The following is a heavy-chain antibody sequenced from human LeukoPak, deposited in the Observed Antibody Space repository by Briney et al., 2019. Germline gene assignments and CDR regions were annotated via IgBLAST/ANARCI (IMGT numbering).Heavy chain of an antibody. CDR2: ISGSGGST. CDR1: GFTFSSYA. J-gene: IGHJ4*02. D-gene: IGHD5-18*01. CDR3: AGYSYCYYFDY. Sequence: PGGSLRLSCAASGFTFSSYAMSWVRQAPGKGLDWVSAISGSGGSTYYADSVKGRFTISRDNSKNTLYLQMNSLRAENTAVYYCAGYSYCYYFDYWGPGTLVTVS. V-gene: IGHV3-23*01.